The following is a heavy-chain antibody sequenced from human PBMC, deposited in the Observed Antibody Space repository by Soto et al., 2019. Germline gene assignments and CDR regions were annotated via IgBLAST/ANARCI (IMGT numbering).Heavy chain of an antibody. V-gene: IGHV1-46*01. CDR3: ARAHCANGVCYDDY. Sequence: GASVKVSCTASGSTFTSYYMHWGRQAPGQGLEWMGIINPSGGSTSYAQKFQGRVTMTRDTSTSTVYMELSSLRSDDTAVYYCARAHCANGVCYDDYWGPGTLVTVSS. D-gene: IGHD2-8*01. CDR1: GSTFTSYY. J-gene: IGHJ4*02. CDR2: INPSGGST.